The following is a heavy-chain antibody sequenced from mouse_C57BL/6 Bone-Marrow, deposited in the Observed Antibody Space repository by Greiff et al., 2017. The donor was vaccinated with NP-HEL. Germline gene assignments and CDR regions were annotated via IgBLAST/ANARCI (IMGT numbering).Heavy chain of an antibody. CDR3: ARSTRVGGWYFDV. V-gene: IGHV1-18*01. Sequence: DVQLQESGPELVKPGASVKISCKASGYTFTDYNMDWVKQSHGKSLEWIGDINPNNGGTIYNQKFKGKATLTVDKSSSTAYMELRSLTSEDAAVYCCARSTRVGGWYFDVWGTGTTVTVSS. D-gene: IGHD1-1*01. J-gene: IGHJ1*03. CDR2: INPNNGGT. CDR1: GYTFTDYN.